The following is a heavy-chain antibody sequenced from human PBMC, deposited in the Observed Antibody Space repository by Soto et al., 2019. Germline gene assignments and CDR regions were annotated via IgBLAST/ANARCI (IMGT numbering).Heavy chain of an antibody. CDR2: ISGSGGNT. CDR1: GFTFSSCA. J-gene: IGHJ4*02. CDR3: AKGGRRGGGGYFDY. V-gene: IGHV3-23*01. Sequence: EVQLLESGGGLVQPGGSLRLSCAASGFTFSSCAMSWVRQAPGKGLEWVSAISGSGGNTYYADSVKGRFTISRDNSKNTLYRQMNSLGAEDRAVYYCAKGGRRGGGGYFDYWGQGTLVTVSS. D-gene: IGHD3-16*01.